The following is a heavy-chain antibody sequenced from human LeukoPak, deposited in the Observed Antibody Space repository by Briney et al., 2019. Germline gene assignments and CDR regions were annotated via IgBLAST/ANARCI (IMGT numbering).Heavy chain of an antibody. V-gene: IGHV3-21*01. CDR3: RRGHWDDHA. Sequence: GGSLRLSCAASGFTFSSYSMNWVRQAPGKGLEWVSSISSSSSYIYYADSVKGRFTISRDNAKNSVHLQMSSLRGEDTAVYWCRRGHWDDHAWGQGTLVTVSS. J-gene: IGHJ5*02. D-gene: IGHD7-27*01. CDR2: ISSSSSYI. CDR1: GFTFSSYS.